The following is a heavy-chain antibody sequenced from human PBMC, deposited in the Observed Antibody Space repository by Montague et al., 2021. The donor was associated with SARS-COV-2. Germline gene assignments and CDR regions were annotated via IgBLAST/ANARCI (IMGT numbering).Heavy chain of an antibody. Sequence: SETLSLTCTVHRGSFSGYYWTWIRQPPGKGLEWIGEIKHSGGVNYNPSXXSRVTISVDTSKNHFSLKLRSVTAADTAIYYCARGYCSSTTCYRSLHYWGQGTLVAVSS. D-gene: IGHD2-2*01. CDR1: RGSFSGYY. CDR2: IKHSGGV. V-gene: IGHV4-34*01. J-gene: IGHJ4*02. CDR3: ARGYCSSTTCYRSLHY.